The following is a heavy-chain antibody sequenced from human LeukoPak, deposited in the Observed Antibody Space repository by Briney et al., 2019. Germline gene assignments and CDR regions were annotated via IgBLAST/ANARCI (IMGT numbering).Heavy chain of an antibody. CDR3: ARAADSSGWYDYFDY. Sequence: PGGSLRLSCAASGFTFTSYWMHWVRHAPGKGLVWVSRINSDGNSTIYADSVKGRFTISRDNAKNTLYLQMNSLRAEDTAVYYCARAADSSGWYDYFDYWGQGTLVTVSS. CDR1: GFTFTSYW. J-gene: IGHJ4*02. V-gene: IGHV3-74*01. CDR2: INSDGNST. D-gene: IGHD6-19*01.